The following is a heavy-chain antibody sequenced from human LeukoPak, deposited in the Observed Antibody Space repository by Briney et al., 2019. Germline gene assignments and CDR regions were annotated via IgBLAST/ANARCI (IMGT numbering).Heavy chain of an antibody. CDR3: ARDQQSRYCSGGSCYSGDY. CDR2: IIPIFGTA. Sequence: ASVKVSCKASGYTFTSYAISWVRQAPGQGLEWMGGIIPIFGTANYAQKFQGRVTITADESTSTAYMELSSLRSEDTAVYYCARDQQSRYCSGGSCYSGDYWGQGTLVTVSS. D-gene: IGHD2-15*01. CDR1: GYTFTSYA. V-gene: IGHV1-69*13. J-gene: IGHJ4*02.